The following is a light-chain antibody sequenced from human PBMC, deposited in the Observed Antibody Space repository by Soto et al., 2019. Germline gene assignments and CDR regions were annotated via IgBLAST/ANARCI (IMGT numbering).Light chain of an antibody. Sequence: EIPKTHSPFTLSASVGDIGTITXXASQSISSWLAWYQQKPGKAPKLLIYAASSLQSGVPSRFSGSGSGTDFTLTISSLQPEDFATYYCQQANSFLITSAQGRLPAI. CDR3: QQANSFLIT. CDR2: AAS. J-gene: IGKJ5*01. V-gene: IGKV1-12*01. CDR1: QSISSW.